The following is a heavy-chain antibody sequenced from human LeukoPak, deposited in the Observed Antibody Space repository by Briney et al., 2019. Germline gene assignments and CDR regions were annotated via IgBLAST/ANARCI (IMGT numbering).Heavy chain of an antibody. Sequence: SETLSLTCSVSDGSIRTYYWSWIRQSPGQGQEWIGNIYYRGDINYNPSLKSRVIISIDTSKNQFSLKVTSLTAADTAVYYCATNKDWAEADWGQGTLVIGSS. CDR3: ATNKDWAEAD. V-gene: IGHV4-59*03. J-gene: IGHJ4*02. CDR1: DGSIRTYY. CDR2: IYYRGDI. D-gene: IGHD3/OR15-3a*01.